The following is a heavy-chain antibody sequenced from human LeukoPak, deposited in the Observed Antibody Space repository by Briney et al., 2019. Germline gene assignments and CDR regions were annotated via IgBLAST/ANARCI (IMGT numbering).Heavy chain of an antibody. CDR1: GGSISSSSYY. CDR3: ARDDDYVWGSYLY. Sequence: SETLSLTCTVSGGSISSSSYYWGWIRQPPGKGLEWIGSIYYSGSTYYNPSLKSRVTISVDTSKNQFSLKLSSVTAADTAVYYCARDDDYVWGSYLYWGQGTLVTVSS. V-gene: IGHV4-39*07. J-gene: IGHJ4*02. D-gene: IGHD3-16*01. CDR2: IYYSGST.